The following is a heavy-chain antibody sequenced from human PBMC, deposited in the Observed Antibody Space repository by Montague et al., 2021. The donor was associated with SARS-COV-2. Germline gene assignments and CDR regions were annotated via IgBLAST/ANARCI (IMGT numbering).Heavy chain of an antibody. D-gene: IGHD2-21*01. CDR1: GGSISGYY. Sequence: SETLSLTCTVSGGSISGYYWTWIRHPQGKGLEWIGYIFYNGDTNYTPSLKIRVSISVSTSKNQFYLRLIAVTAADTAVYFCATHRQHHNHWGQGAMVAVSS. V-gene: IGHV4-59*08. J-gene: IGHJ5*02. CDR3: ATHRQHHNH. CDR2: IFYNGDT.